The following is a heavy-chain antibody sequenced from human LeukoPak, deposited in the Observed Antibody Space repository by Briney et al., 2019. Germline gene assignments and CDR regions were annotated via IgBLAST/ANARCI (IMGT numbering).Heavy chain of an antibody. CDR2: IHYTGST. CDR3: VRVDGTNYDS. V-gene: IGHV4-59*01. D-gene: IGHD4/OR15-4a*01. J-gene: IGHJ5*01. CDR1: GGSISGYY. Sequence: SETLSLTCTVSGGSISGYYWSWIRQPPGKGLEWFGCIHYTGSTNYKPSLKSRVTMSVDTSKNQVFLKVASVTAADTAVYYCVRVDGTNYDSWGQGTLVTVSS.